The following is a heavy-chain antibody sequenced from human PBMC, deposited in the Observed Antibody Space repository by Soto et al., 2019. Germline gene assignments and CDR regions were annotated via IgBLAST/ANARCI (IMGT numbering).Heavy chain of an antibody. CDR3: ARIRASGYYYYYMDV. CDR1: GGSISSSRSY. V-gene: IGHV4-39*07. D-gene: IGHD3-3*02. J-gene: IGHJ6*03. Sequence: SETLSLTCNVSGGSISSSRSYWAWIRQPPGKGLEWIANIFYSGSTYYNPSLASRVTVSVDTSKNQFSLKLSSVTAADTAVYYCARIRASGYYYYYMDVWGKGTTVTVSS. CDR2: IFYSGST.